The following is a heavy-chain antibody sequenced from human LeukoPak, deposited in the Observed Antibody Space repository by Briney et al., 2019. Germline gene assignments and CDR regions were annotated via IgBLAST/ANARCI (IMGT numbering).Heavy chain of an antibody. Sequence: ASVKVSCKASGYTFTSYAMNWVRQAPGQGLEWMGWINTNTGNPTYAQGFTGRFVFSLDTSVSTAYLQISSLKAEDTAVYYCARTYYDILTGYFRDDYWGQGTLVTVSS. D-gene: IGHD3-9*01. CDR1: GYTFTSYA. CDR2: INTNTGNP. V-gene: IGHV7-4-1*02. CDR3: ARTYYDILTGYFRDDY. J-gene: IGHJ4*02.